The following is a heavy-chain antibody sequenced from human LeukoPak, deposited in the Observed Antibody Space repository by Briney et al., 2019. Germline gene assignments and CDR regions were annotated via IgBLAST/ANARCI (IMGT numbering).Heavy chain of an antibody. V-gene: IGHV3-7*03. CDR1: AFTFSSYW. D-gene: IGHD3-22*01. Sequence: PGGSLRLSCAASAFTFSSYWMSWVRQAPGNGLEWVANIDQDGSEKYYAESMKGRITISRDTAKNSLYLQMNSLRAEDTAVYYCARDYYSYSRGSWAFDIWGQGTMVTVSS. CDR2: IDQDGSEK. CDR3: ARDYYSYSRGSWAFDI. J-gene: IGHJ3*02.